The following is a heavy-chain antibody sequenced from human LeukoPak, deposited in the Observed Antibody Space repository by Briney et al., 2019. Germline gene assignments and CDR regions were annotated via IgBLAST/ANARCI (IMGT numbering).Heavy chain of an antibody. CDR2: IYYSGST. CDR3: ARLYSSSWYPPGYYYYGMDV. D-gene: IGHD6-13*01. J-gene: IGHJ6*02. Sequence: PSETLSLTCTVSGGSVNSGSYYWSWIRQHPGKGLEWIGYIYYSGSTYYNPSLKSRVTISVDTSKNQFSLKLSSVTAADTAVYYCARLYSSSWYPPGYYYYGMDVWGQGTTVTVSS. CDR1: GGSVNSGSYY. V-gene: IGHV4-31*03.